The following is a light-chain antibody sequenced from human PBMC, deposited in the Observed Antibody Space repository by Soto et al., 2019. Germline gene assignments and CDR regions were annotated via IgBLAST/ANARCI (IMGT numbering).Light chain of an antibody. Sequence: QSVLTQPAYVSGSPGQSITISCTGTSSDVGAYNYVSWYQQHPGKAPKLIIYEVSYRPSGVSYRFSGSKSGNTASLTISGLQAEDEADYYCSSYTSRSTCPFGTGSKVTGL. V-gene: IGLV2-14*01. CDR1: SSDVGAYNY. J-gene: IGLJ1*01. CDR3: SSYTSRSTCP. CDR2: EVS.